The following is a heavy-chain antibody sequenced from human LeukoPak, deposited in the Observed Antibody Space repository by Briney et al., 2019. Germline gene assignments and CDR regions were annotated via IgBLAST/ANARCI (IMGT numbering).Heavy chain of an antibody. Sequence: PSETLSLTCTVSGGSISSSSYYWGWIRQPPGKGLEWIGSIYYSGSTYYNPSLKSRVTISVDTSRNQFSLKLSSVTAADTAVYYCARVVPGKQQGLDYWGQGTLVTVSS. D-gene: IGHD6-13*01. CDR2: IYYSGST. CDR1: GGSISSSSYY. J-gene: IGHJ4*02. V-gene: IGHV4-39*07. CDR3: ARVVPGKQQGLDY.